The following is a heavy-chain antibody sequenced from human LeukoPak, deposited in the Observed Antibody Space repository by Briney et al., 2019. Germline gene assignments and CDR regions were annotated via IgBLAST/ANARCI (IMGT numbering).Heavy chain of an antibody. CDR3: ARDVYYYDSSGRYYFDY. D-gene: IGHD3-22*01. J-gene: IGHJ4*02. V-gene: IGHV4-4*07. CDR2: IHTSGST. Sequence: SETLSLTCTFSGGSISSYYWSWIRQPAGKGLEWIGRIHTSGSTNYNPSLKSRVTMSVDTSKNQFSLKLSSVTAADTAVHYCARDVYYYDSSGRYYFDYWGQGTLVTVSS. CDR1: GGSISSYY.